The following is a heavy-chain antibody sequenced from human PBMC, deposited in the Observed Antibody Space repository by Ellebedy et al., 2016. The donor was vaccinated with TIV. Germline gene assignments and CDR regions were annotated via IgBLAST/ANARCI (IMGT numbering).Heavy chain of an antibody. J-gene: IGHJ6*02. CDR3: ATVGDGYKYYYYGMDV. V-gene: IGHV1-46*01. CDR2: INPKSGST. Sequence: ASVKVSCKASGYTFTNYYLYWVRKAPGQGLEWMGVINPKSGSTYYPQKFQGRVTMTRDTSTSTVSLELSSLRSEDTAVYYCATVGDGYKYYYYGMDVWGQGTTVTVS. CDR1: GYTFTNYY. D-gene: IGHD5-24*01.